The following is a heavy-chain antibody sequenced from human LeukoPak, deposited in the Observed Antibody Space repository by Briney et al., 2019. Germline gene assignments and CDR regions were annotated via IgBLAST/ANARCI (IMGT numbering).Heavy chain of an antibody. V-gene: IGHV4-39*01. D-gene: IGHD4-17*01. J-gene: IGHJ4*02. CDR3: ARQMNTVTADY. CDR2: LYDSGST. Sequence: SETLSLTCTVSGGSISSSSYYWDWIRQPPGKGLEWIGNLYDSGSTHYNPSLNSRVTISIDTSKNQFSLRLSSVTAADTAVYYCARQMNTVTADYWGQGTLVTVSS. CDR1: GGSISSSSYY.